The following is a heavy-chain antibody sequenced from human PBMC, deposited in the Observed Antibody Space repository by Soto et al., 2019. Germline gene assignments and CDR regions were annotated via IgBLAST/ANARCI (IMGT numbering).Heavy chain of an antibody. V-gene: IGHV3-23*01. D-gene: IGHD2-2*01. CDR3: AKDSEVGHLRYQLLTCPDY. CDR1: GFTFSSYA. J-gene: IGHJ4*02. Sequence: GGSLRLSCAASGFTFSSYAMSWVRQAPGKGLEWVSAISGSGGSTYYADSVKGRFTISRDNSKNTLYLQMNSLRAEDTAVYYCAKDSEVGHLRYQLLTCPDYWGQGTLVTVSS. CDR2: ISGSGGST.